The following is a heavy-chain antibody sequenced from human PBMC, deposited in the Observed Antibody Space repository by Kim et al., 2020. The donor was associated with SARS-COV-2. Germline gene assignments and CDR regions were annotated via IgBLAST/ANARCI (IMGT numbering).Heavy chain of an antibody. CDR2: IYSGGSST. Sequence: GGSLRLSCAASGFTVSSYAMNWVRQAPGKGLEWVSVIYSGGSSTYYADSVKGRFTISRDNSKNTLYLQMNRLRAEDTAIYYCAREMGTSSSGWNCFDYWGQETLVTVSS. V-gene: IGHV3-23*03. D-gene: IGHD6-19*01. CDR3: AREMGTSSSGWNCFDY. CDR1: GFTVSSYA. J-gene: IGHJ4*02.